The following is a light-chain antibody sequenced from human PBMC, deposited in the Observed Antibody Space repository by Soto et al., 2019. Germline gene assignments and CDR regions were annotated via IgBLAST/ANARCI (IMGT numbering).Light chain of an antibody. J-gene: IGLJ2*01. Sequence: QSALTQPPSASGSPGQSVTISCTGTSSDVGGYNYVSWYQQHPGKAPKLMIYEVSKRPSGVPDRLSGSTSGNPASLTVSGLQAEDEADYYCSSYAGSNNLVFGGGTQRTVL. CDR3: SSYAGSNNLV. CDR2: EVS. CDR1: SSDVGGYNY. V-gene: IGLV2-8*01.